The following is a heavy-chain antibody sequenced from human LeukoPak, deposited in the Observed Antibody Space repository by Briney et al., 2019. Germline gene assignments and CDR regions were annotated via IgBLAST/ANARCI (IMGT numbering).Heavy chain of an antibody. CDR3: ASGYPDY. D-gene: IGHD1-1*01. V-gene: IGHV3-23*01. Sequence: GGSLRLSCAASGFTFSSYTMSWVRQAPGKGLEWVSTITTSDGNTYYADSVKGRFTISRDNSKNTLYLQMNSLRAEDTAVYYCASGYPDYWGQGTLVTVSS. CDR2: ITTSDGNT. J-gene: IGHJ4*02. CDR1: GFTFSSYT.